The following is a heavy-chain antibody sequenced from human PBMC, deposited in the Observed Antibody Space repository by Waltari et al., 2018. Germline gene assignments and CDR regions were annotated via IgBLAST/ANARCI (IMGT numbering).Heavy chain of an antibody. D-gene: IGHD2-15*01. Sequence: QAQLAESGGGMVQSGGSLRLSCAASGVPFRRHGLNWVRQDPGAAGEWGSCIGYDGSRKDYAESVKGAVTISRDKFNNILFLDMSSLRDEDTARDFCARGSAQKPVDTWCQGALVAVSS. CDR3: ARGSAQKPVDT. V-gene: IGHV3-30*02. CDR2: IGYDGSRK. J-gene: IGHJ4*02. CDR1: GVPFRRHG.